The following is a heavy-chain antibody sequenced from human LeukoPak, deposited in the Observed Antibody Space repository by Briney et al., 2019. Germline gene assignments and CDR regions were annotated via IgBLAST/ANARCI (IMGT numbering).Heavy chain of an antibody. CDR1: GFNVSSNY. Sequence: GGSLRLSCAASGFNVSSNYMTWVRQAPGKGLEWVSVIYRGGSTYYADSVKGRFTISRHNSRDTMYLQMNSLRTEDTAVYYCAREQLVWDDMKNTYYGMDVWGQGTTVTVSS. CDR2: IYRGGST. J-gene: IGHJ6*02. V-gene: IGHV3-53*04. D-gene: IGHD6-6*01. CDR3: AREQLVWDDMKNTYYGMDV.